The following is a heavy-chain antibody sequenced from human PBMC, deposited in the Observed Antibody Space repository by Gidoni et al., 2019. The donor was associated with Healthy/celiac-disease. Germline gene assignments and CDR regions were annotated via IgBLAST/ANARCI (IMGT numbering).Heavy chain of an antibody. V-gene: IGHV3-23*01. CDR3: AKDHSGWKRGGFDY. D-gene: IGHD6-19*01. J-gene: IGHJ4*02. Sequence: EVQLLESGGGLVQPGGSLRLSCAASGFTFSSYAMSWVRPAPGKGLEGVSAISGSGGSTDYAESVKGRFTISRDNSKNTLYLQMNSLRAEDTAVYYCAKDHSGWKRGGFDYWGQGTLVTVSS. CDR2: ISGSGGST. CDR1: GFTFSSYA.